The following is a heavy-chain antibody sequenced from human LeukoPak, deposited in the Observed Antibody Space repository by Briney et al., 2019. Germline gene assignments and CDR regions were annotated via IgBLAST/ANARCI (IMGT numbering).Heavy chain of an antibody. CDR2: INHSGST. CDR3: ARVNECSSTSCYINY. CDR1: GGSFSGYY. Sequence: SETLSLTCAVYGGSFSGYYWSWIRQPPGKGLEWIREINHSGSTNYNPSLKSRVTISVGTSKNQFSLKLSSVTAADTAVYYCARVNECSSTSCYINYWGQGTLVTVSS. D-gene: IGHD2-2*02. J-gene: IGHJ4*02. V-gene: IGHV4-34*01.